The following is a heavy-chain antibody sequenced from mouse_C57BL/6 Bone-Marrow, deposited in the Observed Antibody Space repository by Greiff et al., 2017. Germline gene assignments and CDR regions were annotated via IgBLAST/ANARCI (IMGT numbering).Heavy chain of an antibody. CDR1: GFTFSDYY. J-gene: IGHJ1*03. V-gene: IGHV5-16*01. CDR3: AMDVRGYYYGSSWYFDV. D-gene: IGHD1-1*01. CDR2: INYDGSST. Sequence: DVKLVESEGGLVQPGSSMKLSCTASGFTFSDYYMAWVRQVPEKGLEWVANINYDGSSTYYLDSLKSRFIISRDNAKNILYLQMSSLKSEDTATYYCAMDVRGYYYGSSWYFDVWGTGTTVTVSS.